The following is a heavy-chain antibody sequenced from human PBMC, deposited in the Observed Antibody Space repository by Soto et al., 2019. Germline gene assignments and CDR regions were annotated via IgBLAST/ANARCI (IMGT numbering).Heavy chain of an antibody. Sequence: QVQLVQSGAEVKKPGSSVKVSCKASGGTFSSYAISWVRQAPGQGLEWMGGIIPIFGTANYAQKFQGRVTMTADESTSTADMELRSLRSEDTAVYDCAASYDYDSSGSDAFDIWGQGTMVTVSS. D-gene: IGHD3-22*01. CDR3: AASYDYDSSGSDAFDI. CDR1: GGTFSSYA. J-gene: IGHJ3*02. V-gene: IGHV1-69*01. CDR2: IIPIFGTA.